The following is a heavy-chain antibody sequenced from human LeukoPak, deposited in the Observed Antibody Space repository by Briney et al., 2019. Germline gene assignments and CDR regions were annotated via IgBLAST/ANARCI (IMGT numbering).Heavy chain of an antibody. CDR1: GYTFTDYY. Sequence: SVKVSCKASGYTFTDYYMQRVQQAPGQGGAWMGWINPNSGGTNYAQKFQGRVTMTRETSISTAYMELSRLRSDDTAVYYCARDRGYYGWWGQGTLVTVSS. J-gene: IGHJ4*02. CDR3: ARDRGYYGW. CDR2: INPNSGGT. V-gene: IGHV1-2*02. D-gene: IGHD3-10*01.